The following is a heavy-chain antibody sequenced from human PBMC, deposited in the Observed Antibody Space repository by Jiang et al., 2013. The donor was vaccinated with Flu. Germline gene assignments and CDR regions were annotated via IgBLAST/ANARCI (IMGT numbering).Heavy chain of an antibody. CDR2: INHSGST. CDR1: GGSFSGYY. J-gene: IGHJ5*02. D-gene: IGHD4-17*01. V-gene: IGHV4-34*01. CDR3: ATRDTTVTTPNWFDP. Sequence: LLKPSETLSLTCAVYGGSFSGYYWSWIRQPPGKGLEWIGEINHSGSTNYNPSLKSRVTISVDTSKNQFSLKLSSVTAADTAVYYCATRDTTVTTPNWFDPWGQGTLVTVSS.